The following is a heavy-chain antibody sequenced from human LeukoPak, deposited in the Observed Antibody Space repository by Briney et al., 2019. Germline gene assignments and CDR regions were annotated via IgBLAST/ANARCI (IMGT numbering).Heavy chain of an antibody. CDR2: ISYDGSNK. CDR3: AKDRQLWFSGSDY. J-gene: IGHJ4*02. CDR1: GFTFSSYG. V-gene: IGHV3-30*18. D-gene: IGHD5-18*01. Sequence: ERSLRLSCAASGFTFSSYGMHWVRQAPGKGLEWVAVISYDGSNKYYADSVKGRFTISRDNSKNTLYLQMNSLRAEDTAVYYCAKDRQLWFSGSDYWGQGTLVTVSS.